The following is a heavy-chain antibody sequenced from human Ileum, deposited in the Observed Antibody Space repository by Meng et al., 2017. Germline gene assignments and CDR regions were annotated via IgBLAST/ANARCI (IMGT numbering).Heavy chain of an antibody. V-gene: IGHV4-4*02. J-gene: IGHJ4*02. D-gene: IGHD4-23*01. Sequence: QGRLQGAGPGLVRPSGTLSLPCAVSSGSISSNTYWSWVRQPPGKGLEWIGQISHSGSAYYNPSLKSRVTMSVDKSKSQFSLMLTSVTAADTAIYYCARHGGYSQDFWGQGTLVTVSS. CDR3: ARHGGYSQDF. CDR2: ISHSGSA. CDR1: SGSISSNTY.